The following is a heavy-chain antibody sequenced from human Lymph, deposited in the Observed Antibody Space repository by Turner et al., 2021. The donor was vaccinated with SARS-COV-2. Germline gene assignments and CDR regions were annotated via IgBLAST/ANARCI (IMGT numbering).Heavy chain of an antibody. D-gene: IGHD2-21*02. CDR2: IFYRGST. J-gene: IGHJ5*02. Sequence: QVQLQESGPRLVKPLETLSRTCTVSGGSMNNNYWSWIRQPPGKRLEWIGFIFYRGSTNYNPSLKSRVTISVDTSENQFSLKLTSVTAADTAIYYGARQTVNNWVDPWGQGTLVTVSS. CDR1: GGSMNNNY. V-gene: IGHV4-59*01. CDR3: ARQTVNNWVDP.